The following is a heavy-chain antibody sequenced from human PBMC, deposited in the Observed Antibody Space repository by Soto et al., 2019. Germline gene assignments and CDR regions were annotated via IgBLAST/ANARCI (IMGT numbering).Heavy chain of an antibody. D-gene: IGHD6-19*01. Sequence: GGSLRLSCGASGFTFSNHTMNWVRQAPGKGLEWVSSISSRSSYIYYADSVKGRFTISRDNAKNSLYLQTNSLRVEDTAVYYCARVPQRIAVAGTSNRYYFDYWGQGILVTVSS. V-gene: IGHV3-21*01. CDR3: ARVPQRIAVAGTSNRYYFDY. CDR1: GFTFSNHT. J-gene: IGHJ4*02. CDR2: ISSRSSYI.